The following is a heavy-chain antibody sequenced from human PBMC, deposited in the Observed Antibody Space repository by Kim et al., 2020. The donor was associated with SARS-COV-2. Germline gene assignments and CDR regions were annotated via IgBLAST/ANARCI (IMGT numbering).Heavy chain of an antibody. CDR3: ARGEGGITMIVVAYDY. D-gene: IGHD3-22*01. V-gene: IGHV3-48*03. Sequence: SVKGRFTISRDNANNSLYLQMNSLRAEDTAVYYCARGEGGITMIVVAYDYWGQGTLVTVSS. J-gene: IGHJ4*02.